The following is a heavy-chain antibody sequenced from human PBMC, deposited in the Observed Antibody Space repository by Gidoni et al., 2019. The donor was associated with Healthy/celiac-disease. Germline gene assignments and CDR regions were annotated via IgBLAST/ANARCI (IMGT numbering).Heavy chain of an antibody. D-gene: IGHD4-4*01. CDR3: ARDLIGTTVTTNYYYYGMDV. Sequence: QVQLVESGGGLVKPGGSVRLSCAASGFTFSDYYKSWIRQAPGKGLELVSDISSSGSTIYYADSLKGRFTISRDTAKNSLYLQMNSLRAEDTAVYYCARDLIGTTVTTNYYYYGMDVWGQGTTVTVSS. CDR2: ISSSGSTI. CDR1: GFTFSDYY. V-gene: IGHV3-11*01. J-gene: IGHJ6*02.